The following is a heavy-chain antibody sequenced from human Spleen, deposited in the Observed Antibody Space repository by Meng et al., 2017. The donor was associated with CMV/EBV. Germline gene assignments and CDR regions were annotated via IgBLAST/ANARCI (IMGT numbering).Heavy chain of an antibody. CDR3: ARERREYQLFPGDC. Sequence: ASVKVSCKASGYTFTSFGIGWVRQAPGQGLEWMGWINPNSGGTNYAQKFQGRVTMTRDTSVSTAYMELSRLRSDETAVYYCARERREYQLFPGDCWGQGTLVTVSS. V-gene: IGHV1-2*02. CDR2: INPNSGGT. D-gene: IGHD2-2*01. CDR1: GYTFTSFG. J-gene: IGHJ4*02.